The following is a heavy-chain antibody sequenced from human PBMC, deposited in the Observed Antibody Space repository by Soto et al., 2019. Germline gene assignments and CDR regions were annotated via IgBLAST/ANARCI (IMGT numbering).Heavy chain of an antibody. CDR1: GFTFSTYW. D-gene: IGHD3-10*01. Sequence: EVQLVESGGGLVQPGGSLRLSCAASGFTFSTYWMHWVRQAPGEGLVWVSRINGDESTTNYADSVEGRFTISRDNAKNTLYLQMRSLGAEDTTVYYCARGVHRGFGMDVWGQETTVTASS. CDR3: ARGVHRGFGMDV. V-gene: IGHV3-74*01. CDR2: INGDESTT. J-gene: IGHJ6*02.